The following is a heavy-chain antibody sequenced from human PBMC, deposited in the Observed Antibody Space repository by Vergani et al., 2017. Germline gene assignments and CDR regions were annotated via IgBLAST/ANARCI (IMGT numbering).Heavy chain of an antibody. CDR1: GFTFDDYA. V-gene: IGHV3-9*01. J-gene: IGHJ6*02. CDR2: ISWNSGSI. Sequence: EVQLVESGGGLVQPGRSLRLSCAASGFTFDDYAMHWVRQAPGKGLEWVSGISWNSGSIGYADSVKGRFTISRDNAKNSLYLQMNSLRAEDTALYYCAKDISLETYYYYGMDVWGQGTTVTVSS. D-gene: IGHD1-1*01. CDR3: AKDISLETYYYYGMDV.